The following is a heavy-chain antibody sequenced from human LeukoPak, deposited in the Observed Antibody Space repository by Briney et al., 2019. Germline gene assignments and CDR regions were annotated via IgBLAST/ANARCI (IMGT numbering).Heavy chain of an antibody. Sequence: GGSLRLSCAVFGFTFSSYAMHWVRQAPGKGLEWVAVISYDGSHESYADSVKGRFTISRDNAKSSVILQMTSLRAEDTAVYFCARWAGVTDYWGQGTLVTVSS. CDR3: ARWAGVTDY. J-gene: IGHJ4*02. CDR2: ISYDGSHE. D-gene: IGHD4-23*01. V-gene: IGHV3-30*04. CDR1: GFTFSSYA.